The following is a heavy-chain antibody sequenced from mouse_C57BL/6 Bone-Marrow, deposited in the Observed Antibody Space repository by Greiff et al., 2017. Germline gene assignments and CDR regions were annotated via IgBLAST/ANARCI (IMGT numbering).Heavy chain of an antibody. J-gene: IGHJ4*01. CDR2: IDPSDSET. CDR3: ARATVGAMDY. Sequence: QVQLQQPGAELVRPGSSVKLSCKASGYTFTSYWMHWVKQRPIQGLEWIGNIDPSDSETHYTQKFKDKATLTVDKSSSTAYMQLSSLTSEDSAVXYCARATVGAMDYWGQGTSVTVSS. D-gene: IGHD1-1*01. CDR1: GYTFTSYW. V-gene: IGHV1-52*01.